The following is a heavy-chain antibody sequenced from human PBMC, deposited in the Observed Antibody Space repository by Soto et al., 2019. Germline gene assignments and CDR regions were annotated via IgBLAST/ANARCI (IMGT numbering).Heavy chain of an antibody. CDR2: ISGSGGST. V-gene: IGHV3-23*01. Sequence: EVQLLESGGGLVQPGGSLRLSCAASGFTFSSYAMSWVRQAPGKRLEWVSAISGSGGSTYYADSVKGRFTISRDNSKNPLYLQMNSLRAEDTAVYYCAKDRHGEGVYYFDYWGQGTLVTVSS. CDR3: AKDRHGEGVYYFDY. J-gene: IGHJ4*02. D-gene: IGHD4-17*01. CDR1: GFTFSSYA.